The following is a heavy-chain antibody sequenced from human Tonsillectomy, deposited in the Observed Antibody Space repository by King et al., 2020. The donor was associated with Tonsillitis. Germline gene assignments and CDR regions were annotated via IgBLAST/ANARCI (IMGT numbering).Heavy chain of an antibody. Sequence: VQLVESGGGLVQPGGSLRLSCAASGFTFSSYAMSWVRQAPGTGLEWVSGISYSGDSTYYADSVKGRFTISRDSSKNTVFLQMDSLRAADTAVYYCAKVASTVTRYYSYYMDVWGRGTTVTVSS. CDR2: ISYSGDST. CDR3: AKVASTVTRYYSYYMDV. D-gene: IGHD4-17*01. J-gene: IGHJ6*03. CDR1: GFTFSSYA. V-gene: IGHV3-23*04.